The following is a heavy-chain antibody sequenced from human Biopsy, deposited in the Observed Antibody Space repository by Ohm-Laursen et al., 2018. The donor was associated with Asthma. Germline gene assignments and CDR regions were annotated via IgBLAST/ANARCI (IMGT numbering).Heavy chain of an antibody. D-gene: IGHD4-17*01. CDR2: LSSNGTYK. J-gene: IGHJ2*01. CDR1: GFNLSPHS. Sequence: SLRLSCTAFGFNLSPHSFFWVRQAPGRGLEWLSHLSSNGTYKAYADSVKGRFTVPRDSSRASLYLQMAGLGPDDTAVYYCARDGGLNGDPGHWSFDLWGRGTRLTV. CDR3: ARDGGLNGDPGHWSFDL. V-gene: IGHV3-30-3*01.